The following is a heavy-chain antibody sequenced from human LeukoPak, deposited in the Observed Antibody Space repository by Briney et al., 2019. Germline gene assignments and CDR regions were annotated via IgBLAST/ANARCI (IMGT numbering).Heavy chain of an antibody. D-gene: IGHD4-23*01. J-gene: IGHJ5*02. CDR1: GGSISSGGYS. V-gene: IGHV4-30-2*03. CDR2: IYHSGST. CDR3: ARPKLLKNWFDP. Sequence: SETLSLTCAVSGGSISSGGYSWSWIRQPPGKGLEWIGYIYHSGSTYYNPSLKSRVTISVDTSKNQFSLKVSSVTVADTAVYYCARPKLLKNWFDPRGQGTLVTVSS.